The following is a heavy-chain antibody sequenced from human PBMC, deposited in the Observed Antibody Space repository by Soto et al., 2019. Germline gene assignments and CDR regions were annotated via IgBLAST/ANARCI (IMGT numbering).Heavy chain of an antibody. D-gene: IGHD3-22*01. Sequence: SETLSLTCTVSGGSISSGGYYWSWIRQHPGKGLEWIGYIYYSGNTYYNPSLKSRVTISEDTSKNQFSLKLSSVTAADTAVYYCARATYYYYSSGYSDRVLYYWGQGTLVPVSS. V-gene: IGHV4-31*03. CDR3: ARATYYYYSSGYSDRVLYY. CDR1: GGSISSGGYY. J-gene: IGHJ4*02. CDR2: IYYSGNT.